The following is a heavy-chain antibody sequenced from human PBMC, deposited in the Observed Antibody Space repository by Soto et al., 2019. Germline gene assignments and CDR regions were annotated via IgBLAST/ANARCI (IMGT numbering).Heavy chain of an antibody. V-gene: IGHV4-4*02. Sequence: QVQLQESGPGLVKPSGTLSLTCAVSGGSISSSNWWSWVRQPPGKGLEWIGEIFHSGSTNYNPSLKSRVSISVGKSKNQFSRKLSSVTAADTAVYYCARVSSAWYARVDYWGQGTLVTVSS. CDR2: IFHSGST. CDR1: GGSISSSNW. CDR3: ARVSSAWYARVDY. J-gene: IGHJ4*02. D-gene: IGHD6-13*01.